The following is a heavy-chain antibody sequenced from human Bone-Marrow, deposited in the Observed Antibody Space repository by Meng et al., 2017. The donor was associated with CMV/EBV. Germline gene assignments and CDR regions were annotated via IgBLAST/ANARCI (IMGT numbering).Heavy chain of an antibody. CDR1: GYTFSGYY. V-gene: IGHV1-2*02. D-gene: IGHD6-6*01. Sequence: ASVKVSCKASGYTFSGYYMHWVRQASGQGLEWMGWINPNSGGTNYAQKFQGRVTMTRDTSISTAYMELSRLRSDDTAVYYCARGFPWGPAIAARPGYWYFDLWGRGTLVTVSS. J-gene: IGHJ2*01. CDR2: INPNSGGT. CDR3: ARGFPWGPAIAARPGYWYFDL.